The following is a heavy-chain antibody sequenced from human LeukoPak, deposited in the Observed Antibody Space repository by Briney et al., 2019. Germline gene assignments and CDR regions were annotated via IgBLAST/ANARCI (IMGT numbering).Heavy chain of an antibody. CDR3: ARGPNSNWSGLDF. CDR1: GFSFSSLW. D-gene: IGHD6-6*01. V-gene: IGHV3-7*01. J-gene: IGHJ4*02. Sequence: GGSLRLSCAASGFSFSSLWMTWVRQAPGKGLEWVANIKQDGSEEYYVDSVKGRFTVSRDNAKNTLYLQVNNLRAEDTAVYYCARGPNSNWSGLDFWGQGTLLTVSS. CDR2: IKQDGSEE.